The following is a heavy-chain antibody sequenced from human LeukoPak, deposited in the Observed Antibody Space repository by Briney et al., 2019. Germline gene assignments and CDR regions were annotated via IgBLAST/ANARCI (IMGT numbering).Heavy chain of an antibody. CDR1: GGSFSSSVYY. D-gene: IGHD3-9*01. CDR2: IYYSGST. Sequence: SETLSLTCTVSGGSFSSSVYYWGWIRQPPGKGLEWIGSIYYSGSTSYNPSLKSRVTISVDTSKNQFSLKLTSVTAADTAVYYCASRNDILTGYVFDFWGQGTLVTVSS. J-gene: IGHJ4*02. V-gene: IGHV4-39*01. CDR3: ASRNDILTGYVFDF.